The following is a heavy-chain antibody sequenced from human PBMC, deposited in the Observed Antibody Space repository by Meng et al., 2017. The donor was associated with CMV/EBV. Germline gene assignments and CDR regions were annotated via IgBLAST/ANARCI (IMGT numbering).Heavy chain of an antibody. CDR1: GFTFSDYY. J-gene: IGHJ4*02. Sequence: GESLKISCAASGFTFSDYYMNWIRQAPGKGLEWVSSISSSSSYIYYADSVKGRFTISRDNAKNSLYLQMNSLRAEDTAVYYCARPGSGSIAAYWGQGTLVTVSS. D-gene: IGHD6-6*01. CDR2: ISSSSSYI. V-gene: IGHV3-21*01. CDR3: ARPGSGSIAAY.